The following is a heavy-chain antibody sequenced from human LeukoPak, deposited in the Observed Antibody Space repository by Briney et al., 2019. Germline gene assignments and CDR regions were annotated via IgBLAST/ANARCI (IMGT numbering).Heavy chain of an antibody. D-gene: IGHD1-26*01. J-gene: IGHJ6*03. CDR3: ARQLWELGNSGYMDV. CDR2: IYYSGST. CDR1: SGSISSSSYY. Sequence: SETLSLTCTVSSGSISSSSYYWGWIRQPPGKGLEWIGSIYYSGSTYYNPSLKSRVTISVDTSKNQFSLKLSSVTAADTAVYYCARQLWELGNSGYMDVWGKGTTVTVSS. V-gene: IGHV4-39*01.